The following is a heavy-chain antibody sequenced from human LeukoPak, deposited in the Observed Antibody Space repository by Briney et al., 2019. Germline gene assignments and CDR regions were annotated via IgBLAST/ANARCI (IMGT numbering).Heavy chain of an antibody. J-gene: IGHJ5*02. Sequence: SETLSLTCAVYGGSFSDYYWSWIRQPPGKGLEWIGEINHSGSTNYHPSLKSRVTISVDTSKNQYSLKLSSVTAADTAGYYCAGTRRITMVRGGILFDPWGQGTLVTVSS. CDR2: INHSGST. D-gene: IGHD3-10*01. V-gene: IGHV4-34*01. CDR1: GGSFSDYY. CDR3: AGTRRITMVRGGILFDP.